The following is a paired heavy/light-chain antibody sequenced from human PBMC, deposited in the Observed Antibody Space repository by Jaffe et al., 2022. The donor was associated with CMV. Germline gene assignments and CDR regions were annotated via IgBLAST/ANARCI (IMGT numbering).Light chain of an antibody. V-gene: IGKV1-39*01. CDR2: AAS. CDR1: QNIANY. J-gene: IGKJ4*01. Sequence: DIQMTQSPSSLSASVGDRVTITCRASQNIANYLNWYQQRPGEAPNLLIYAASSLQSGVPTRFSGSGSGTDFTLTITNLQPEDFATYYCQQTYSTTLTFGGGAKVEI. CDR3: QQTYSTTLT.
Heavy chain of an antibody. CDR3: ARVRRGTTRDLDH. J-gene: IGHJ4*02. Sequence: QVQLVQSGTEMKKPGASVKVSCKASGYIFIDSYLYWVRQAPGQGLEWMGWVNPRSGDTMYAQKFQGRVTMTRDTSISTAYMELSSLRSDDTAVYYCARVRRGTTRDLDHWGQGTLVTVSS. D-gene: IGHD4-4*01. CDR1: GYIFIDSY. CDR2: VNPRSGDT. V-gene: IGHV1-2*02.